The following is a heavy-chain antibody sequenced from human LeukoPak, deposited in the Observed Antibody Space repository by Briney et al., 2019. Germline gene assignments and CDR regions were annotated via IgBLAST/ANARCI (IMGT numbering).Heavy chain of an antibody. Sequence: PSETLSLTCAVFGGSFSGYYWSWIRQPPGKGLEWIGEINHSGSTNYNPSLKSRVTISVDTSKNQFSLRLSSVTAADTAVYYCARGLSSTSCYGICPLALFEYWGQGTPVTVSS. CDR3: ARGLSSTSCYGICPLALFEY. CDR1: GGSFSGYY. V-gene: IGHV4-34*01. D-gene: IGHD2-2*01. CDR2: INHSGST. J-gene: IGHJ4*02.